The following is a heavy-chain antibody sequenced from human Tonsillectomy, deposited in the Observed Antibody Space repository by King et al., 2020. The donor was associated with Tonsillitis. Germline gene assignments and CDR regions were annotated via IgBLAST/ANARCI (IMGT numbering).Heavy chain of an antibody. CDR3: ARHTFGSGSYLNWFDL. D-gene: IGHD3-10*01. CDR1: GGSISNTAYY. Sequence: QLQESGPGLVKPSETLSLTCSVSGGSISNTAYYWAWIRQPPGKGLEWIGSTYYSGTTYYNPSFKSRVTMSVDTSKNQFSLKLTSVTAADTAVFYCARHTFGSGSYLNWFDLGGQGTLVTVSS. J-gene: IGHJ5*02. CDR2: TYYSGTT. V-gene: IGHV4-39*07.